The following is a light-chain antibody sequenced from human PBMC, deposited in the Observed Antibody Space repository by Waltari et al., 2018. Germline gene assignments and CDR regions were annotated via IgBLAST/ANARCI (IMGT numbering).Light chain of an antibody. V-gene: IGKV3-11*01. CDR3: QQRSNWIT. CDR1: QSVSSH. CDR2: DAF. J-gene: IGKJ5*01. Sequence: EIVLTQSPATLSLSPGERATLSCRASQSVSSHLAWYQQKPGQAPRPLIYDAFNRATGIPARFSGSGSGTDFTLTISSLEPEDFAVYYCQQRSNWITFGQGTRLEIK.